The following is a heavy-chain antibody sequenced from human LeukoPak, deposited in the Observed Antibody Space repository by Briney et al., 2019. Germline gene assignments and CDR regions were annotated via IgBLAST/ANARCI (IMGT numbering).Heavy chain of an antibody. V-gene: IGHV3-20*04. J-gene: IGHJ6*03. CDR3: ARGQRAHVEWYYYMDV. Sequence: PGGSLRLSCAASGFRLDDYGMNWVRQAPGKGLEWVSSINWNGRSTTYADSVKGRFTISRDNSKNTLYLQINSLRADDTAVYYCARGQRAHVEWYYYMDVWGKGTTVTVSS. CDR2: INWNGRST. D-gene: IGHD1-26*01. CDR1: GFRLDDYG.